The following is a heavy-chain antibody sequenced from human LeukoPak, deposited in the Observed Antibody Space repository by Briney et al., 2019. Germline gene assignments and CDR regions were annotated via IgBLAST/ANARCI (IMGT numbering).Heavy chain of an antibody. V-gene: IGHV1-18*01. CDR3: ARCLGTLYSSSWYGWFDP. Sequence: ASVKVSCKASGYTFTSYGFTWVRQAPGQGLDWLGWISVYNGNTNYAQKLQGRVTLTTDTFTSTAYMEVRSLRSDDTAVYYCARCLGTLYSSSWYGWFDPWGQGTLVTVSS. D-gene: IGHD6-13*01. CDR2: ISVYNGNT. J-gene: IGHJ5*02. CDR1: GYTFTSYG.